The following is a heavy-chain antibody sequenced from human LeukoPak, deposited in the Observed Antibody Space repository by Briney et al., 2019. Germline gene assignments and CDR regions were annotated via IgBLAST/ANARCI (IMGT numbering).Heavy chain of an antibody. V-gene: IGHV4-59*01. J-gene: IGHJ4*02. CDR1: GGSISSYY. Sequence: PSETLSLTCTVSGGSISSYYWSWIRQPPGKGLEWIGYIYYSGSTNYNPSLKSRVTISVDTPKNQFSLKLSSVTAADTAVYYCAALRDGYNYFDYWGQGTLVTVSS. D-gene: IGHD5-24*01. CDR3: AALRDGYNYFDY. CDR2: IYYSGST.